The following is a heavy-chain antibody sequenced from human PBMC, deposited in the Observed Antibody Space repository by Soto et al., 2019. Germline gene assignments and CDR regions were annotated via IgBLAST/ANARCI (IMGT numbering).Heavy chain of an antibody. CDR1: GFTFSSYA. D-gene: IGHD2-21*02. J-gene: IGHJ4*02. V-gene: IGHV3-30-3*01. Sequence: GGSLRPSGAASGFTFSSYAMHWVRQAPGKGLEWVAVISYDGSNKYCADSVKGPFTISRDNSKNTLYLQMNSLRAEYTAVYCCAKDRGINMVVVTVLLDYWGQGTLVTVSS. CDR2: ISYDGSNK. CDR3: AKDRGINMVVVTVLLDY.